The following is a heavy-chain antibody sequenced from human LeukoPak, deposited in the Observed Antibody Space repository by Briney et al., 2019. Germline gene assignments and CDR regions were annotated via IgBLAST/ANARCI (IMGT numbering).Heavy chain of an antibody. J-gene: IGHJ4*02. V-gene: IGHV3-23*01. Sequence: GGSLRLSCAASGFSFDYNAMSWVRQAPGKGLEWVSGISGSGGRTFYADAVKGRFTISRDNSKNTLYLHMNNLRDDDTAVYYCAKDIWGGTAMVFDYWGQGTLVTVSS. CDR3: AKDIWGGTAMVFDY. CDR2: ISGSGGRT. CDR1: GFSFDYNA. D-gene: IGHD5-18*01.